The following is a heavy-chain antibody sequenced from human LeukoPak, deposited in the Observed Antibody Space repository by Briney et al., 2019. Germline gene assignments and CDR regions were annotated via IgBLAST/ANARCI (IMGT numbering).Heavy chain of an antibody. V-gene: IGHV3-23*01. CDR3: AKGGGSLDY. CDR1: GFTFSSYA. CDR2: ISGSGGST. D-gene: IGHD2-15*01. Sequence: GGSLRLSYAASGFTFSSYAMSWVRQAPGKGLEWVSAISGSGGSTYYADSVKGRFTISRDNSKNTLYRQMNGLRAEDTAVYYCAKGGGSLDYWGQGTLVTVSS. J-gene: IGHJ4*02.